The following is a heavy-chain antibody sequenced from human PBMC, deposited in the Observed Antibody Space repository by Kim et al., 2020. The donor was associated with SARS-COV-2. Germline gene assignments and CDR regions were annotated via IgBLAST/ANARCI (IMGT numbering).Heavy chain of an antibody. J-gene: IGHJ6*02. Sequence: ASVKVSCKASGYTFTSYAMHWVRQAPGQRLEWMGWISAGNGDTNYSQKFQGRVTITRDTSASTAYMELSSLRSEDTAVYYCARDKKRDLYYYYGMDVWGQGTTVTVSS. V-gene: IGHV1-3*01. CDR1: GYTFTSYA. CDR2: ISAGNGDT. CDR3: ARDKKRDLYYYYGMDV.